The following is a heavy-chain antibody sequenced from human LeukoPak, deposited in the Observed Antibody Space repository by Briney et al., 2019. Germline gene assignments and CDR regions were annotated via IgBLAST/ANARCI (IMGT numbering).Heavy chain of an antibody. CDR2: IYYSGST. CDR1: GGSISSSSYY. D-gene: IGHD4-17*01. CDR3: ARDRLNGDYALDDAFDI. J-gene: IGHJ3*02. V-gene: IGHV4-39*07. Sequence: SETLSLTCTVSGGSISSSSYYWGWIRQPPGKGLEWIGSIYYSGSTYYNPSLKSQVTISVDTSKNQFSLKLSSVTAADTAVYYCARDRLNGDYALDDAFDIWGQGTMVTVSS.